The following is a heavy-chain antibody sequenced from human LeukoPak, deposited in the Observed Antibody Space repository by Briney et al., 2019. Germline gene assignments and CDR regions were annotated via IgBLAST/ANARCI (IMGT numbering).Heavy chain of an antibody. CDR3: ATLTQLPGVTAIWGNWFDP. CDR1: GYTLTELS. CDR2: FDPEDGET. V-gene: IGHV1-24*01. Sequence: RGASVKVSCKVSGYTLTELSMHWVRQAPGKGLEWMGGFDPEDGETIYAQKFQGRVTMTEDTSTDTAYMELSSLRSEDTAVYYCATLTQLPGVTAIWGNWFDPWGQGTLVTVSS. J-gene: IGHJ5*02. D-gene: IGHD2-21*02.